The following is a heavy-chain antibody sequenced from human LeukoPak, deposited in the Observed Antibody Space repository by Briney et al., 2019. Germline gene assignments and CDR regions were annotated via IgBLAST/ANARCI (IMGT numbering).Heavy chain of an antibody. D-gene: IGHD6-13*01. Sequence: PSETLSLTCAVYGGSFSGYYWSWIRQPPGKGLEWIGSIYYSGSTYYNPSLKSRVTISVDTSKNQFSLKLSSVTAADTAVYYCARQRGHIEQQLVLDFDYWGQGTLVTVSS. CDR2: IYYSGST. CDR1: GGSFSGYY. J-gene: IGHJ4*02. V-gene: IGHV4-34*01. CDR3: ARQRGHIEQQLVLDFDY.